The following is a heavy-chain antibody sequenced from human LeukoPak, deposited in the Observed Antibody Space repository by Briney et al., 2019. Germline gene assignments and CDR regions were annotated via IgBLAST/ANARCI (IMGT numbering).Heavy chain of an antibody. CDR1: GFTFSSYA. CDR2: ISSNGGST. Sequence: GGSLRLSCSASGFTFSSYAMHWVRQAPGKGLEYVSAISSNGGSTYYADSVKGRFTISRDNSKSTLYLQMNSLRAEDTAVYYCARRELPQEYYFDYWGQGTLVTVSS. CDR3: ARRELPQEYYFDY. D-gene: IGHD1-26*01. J-gene: IGHJ4*02. V-gene: IGHV3-64*04.